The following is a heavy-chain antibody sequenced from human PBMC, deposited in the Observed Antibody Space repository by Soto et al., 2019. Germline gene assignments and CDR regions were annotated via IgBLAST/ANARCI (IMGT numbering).Heavy chain of an antibody. CDR1: HGSISSYY. CDR2: IYYSGST. V-gene: IGHV4-59*01. Sequence: KSSGNLSLTCTVSHGSISSYYWSWIRHPPGKGLEWIGYIYYSGSTNYNPSLKSRVTISVDTSKNQFSLKLSSVTAADTAVYYCARGGAGYDFWCGYCEGDNWYDPRRQRSLGTGSS. CDR3: ARGGAGYDFWCGYCEGDNWYDP. D-gene: IGHD3-3*01. J-gene: IGHJ5*01.